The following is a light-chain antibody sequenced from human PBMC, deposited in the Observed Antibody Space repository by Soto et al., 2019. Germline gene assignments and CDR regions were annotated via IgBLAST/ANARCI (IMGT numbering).Light chain of an antibody. CDR2: GAS. J-gene: IGKJ4*01. V-gene: IGKV3-20*01. CDR3: QQYVRSSGLT. CDR1: QTVTTFY. Sequence: DIVLTQSPGTLSLSPGQRATLSCRASQTVTTFYLAWYQQKHGEATRLLIYGASSRPTGIPDRFSGSESRTNFTHTISIPEDEDCAGYYWQQYVRSSGLTFGGWTKVE.